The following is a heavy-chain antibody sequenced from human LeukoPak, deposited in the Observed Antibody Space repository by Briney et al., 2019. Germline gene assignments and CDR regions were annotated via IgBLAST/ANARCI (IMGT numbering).Heavy chain of an antibody. V-gene: IGHV4-34*01. CDR2: INHSGST. Sequence: SETLSLTCAVYGGSFSGYYWSWIRQPPGKGLEWIGEINHSGSTNYNPSLKSRVTISVDTSKNQFSLELSSATAADTAVYYCARDARAGGLFDYWGQGTLVTVSS. CDR3: ARDARAGGLFDY. D-gene: IGHD3-16*01. CDR1: GGSFSGYY. J-gene: IGHJ4*02.